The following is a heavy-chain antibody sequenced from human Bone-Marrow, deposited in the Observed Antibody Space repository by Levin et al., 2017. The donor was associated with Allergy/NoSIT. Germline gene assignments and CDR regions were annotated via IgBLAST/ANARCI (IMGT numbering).Heavy chain of an antibody. CDR2: INSNNGAS. CDR3: ARGSGSSWFDY. V-gene: IGHV1-2*02. D-gene: IGHD6-13*01. Sequence: ASVKVSCKASGYTFTDNYMHWVRQAPGQGLEWVGCINSNNGASKSAPRFQGRVAMARDTSISTAYMELSRLRFDDTAMYYCARGSGSSWFDYWGQGTLVTVSS. CDR1: GYTFTDNY. J-gene: IGHJ4*02.